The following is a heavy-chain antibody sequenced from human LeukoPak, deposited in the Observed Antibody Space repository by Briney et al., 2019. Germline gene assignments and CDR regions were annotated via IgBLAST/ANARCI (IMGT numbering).Heavy chain of an antibody. V-gene: IGHV3-30*04. CDR1: GFTLSSYA. J-gene: IGHJ4*02. CDR3: ARAPLAARAYYFDY. CDR2: ISHDGSNK. D-gene: IGHD6-6*01. Sequence: GGSLRLSCAASGFTLSSYAMHWVRQAPGKGLEWVAVISHDGSNKYYADSVKGRFTISRDNSKNTLYLQMNSLRAEDTAVYYCARAPLAARAYYFDYWGQGILVTVSS.